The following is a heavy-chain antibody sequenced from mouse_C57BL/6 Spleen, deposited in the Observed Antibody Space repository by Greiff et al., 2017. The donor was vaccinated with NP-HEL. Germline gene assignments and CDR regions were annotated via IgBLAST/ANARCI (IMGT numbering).Heavy chain of an antibody. D-gene: IGHD2-2*01. CDR2: INYDGSST. J-gene: IGHJ1*03. Sequence: EVQLVESEGGLVQPGSSMKLSCTASGFTFSDYYMAWVRQVPEKGLEWVANINYDGSSTYYLDSLKSRFIISRDNAKNILYLQMSSLKSEDTATYYCAKEKSSYGYDGYWYFDVWGTGTTVTVSS. CDR3: AKEKSSYGYDGYWYFDV. V-gene: IGHV5-16*01. CDR1: GFTFSDYY.